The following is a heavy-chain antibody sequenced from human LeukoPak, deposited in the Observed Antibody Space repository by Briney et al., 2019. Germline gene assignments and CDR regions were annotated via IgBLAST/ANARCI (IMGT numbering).Heavy chain of an antibody. Sequence: GASVKVSCKASGYTLTDYYMHWVRQAPGQGLEWMGQINPNSGGTNYAQKFQGRVTMTRDTSISTVYMELSRLRSDDTAVYYCARVGCYESSGYYEYWGQGTLVTVSS. J-gene: IGHJ4*02. CDR2: INPNSGGT. D-gene: IGHD3-22*01. CDR1: GYTLTDYY. V-gene: IGHV1-2*06. CDR3: ARVGCYESSGYYEY.